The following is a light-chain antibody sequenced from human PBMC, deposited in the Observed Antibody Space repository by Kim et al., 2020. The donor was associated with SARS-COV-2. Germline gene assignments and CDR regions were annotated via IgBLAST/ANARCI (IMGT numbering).Light chain of an antibody. V-gene: IGKV3-11*01. CDR2: DAS. CDR1: QSISSS. CDR3: QQRSSWLCT. J-gene: IGKJ3*01. Sequence: LAPGESPPLSGRASQSISSSLAWYQQKPGQAPRLLIADASTRATGIPARSSGSGSGTDFTLTISSLEPEDFAVYYCQQRSSWLCTFGPGTKVDIK.